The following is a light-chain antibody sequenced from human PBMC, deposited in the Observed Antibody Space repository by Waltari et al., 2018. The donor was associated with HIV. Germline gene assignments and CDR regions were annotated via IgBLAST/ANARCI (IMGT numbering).Light chain of an antibody. CDR1: SSDVGGYNY. CDR3: SSYTSSSTRL. CDR2: EVS. V-gene: IGLV2-14*01. Sequence: QSALTQPASVSGSPGQSITISCTATSSDVGGYNYVSWYQQHPGKAPKLMIYEVSNRPSGVSDRFSGSKSGNTASLTISGLQAEDEADYYCSSYTSSSTRLFGGGTKLTVL. J-gene: IGLJ2*01.